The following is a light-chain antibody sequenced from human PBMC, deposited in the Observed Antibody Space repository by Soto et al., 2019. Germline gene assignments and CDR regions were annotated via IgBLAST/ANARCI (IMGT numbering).Light chain of an antibody. J-gene: IGKJ5*01. CDR3: QQRGEWPPGAT. CDR1: QSVSSN. V-gene: IGKV3-11*01. CDR2: GAS. Sequence: EIVMTQSPATLSVSPGERATLSCRAIQSVSSNLAWYQQKPGQAPRLYIYGASTRATGIPARFSGSGSGTDFTLTISSLEPEDFAVYYCQQRGEWPPGATFGQGTRLEIK.